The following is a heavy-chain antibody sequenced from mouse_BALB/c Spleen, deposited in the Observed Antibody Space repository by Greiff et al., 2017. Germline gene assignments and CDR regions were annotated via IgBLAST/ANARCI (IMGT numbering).Heavy chain of an antibody. CDR2: IDPDNGDT. CDR3: NAISSDCYFDV. D-gene: IGHD1-1*01. V-gene: IGHV14-4*02. J-gene: IGHJ1*01. Sequence: EVKLLESGAELVRPGASVKLSCTASGFNIKDYYMHWVKQRPEQGLEWIGWIDPDNGDTEYDPKFQGKATMTADESSNTAYMQLGRLTSEDTAVFYCNAISSDCYFDVWGAGTSVTVSS. CDR1: GFNIKDYY.